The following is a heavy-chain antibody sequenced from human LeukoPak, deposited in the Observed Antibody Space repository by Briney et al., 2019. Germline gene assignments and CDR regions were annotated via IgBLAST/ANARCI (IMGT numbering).Heavy chain of an antibody. CDR2: ISHSAGGT. D-gene: IGHD3-16*01. CDR3: AKGGGPQRFTYYYMDV. CDR1: GFTFSSYA. V-gene: IGHV3-23*01. Sequence: GRSLRLSCAASGFTFSSYAMTWVRQAPGQGLEWVSGISHSAGGTYYAGSVKGRFTISRDNSRNTLYLQMNSLRAEDTAVYYCAKGGGPQRFTYYYMDVWGKGTTVTVSS. J-gene: IGHJ6*03.